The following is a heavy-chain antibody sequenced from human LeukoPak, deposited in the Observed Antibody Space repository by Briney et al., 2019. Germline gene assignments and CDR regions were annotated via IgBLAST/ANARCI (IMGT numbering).Heavy chain of an antibody. CDR2: INHSGST. V-gene: IGHV4-34*01. CDR1: GGSFSGYY. CDR3: ARYRVTFTMVWGVLYDAFDI. D-gene: IGHD3-10*01. J-gene: IGHJ3*02. Sequence: PSETLSLTCAVYGGSFSGYYWSWIRQPPGKGLEWIGEINHSGSTNYNPSLKSRVTISVDTSKNQFSLKLSSVTAADTAVYYCARYRVTFTMVWGVLYDAFDIWGEGTMVTVSS.